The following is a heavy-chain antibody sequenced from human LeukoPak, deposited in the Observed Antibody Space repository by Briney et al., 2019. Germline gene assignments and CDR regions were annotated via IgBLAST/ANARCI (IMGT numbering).Heavy chain of an antibody. Sequence: ASVKVSCKASGYTFTSYGISWVRQAPGQGLEWMGWISAYNGNTNYAQKLQGRVTMTTDTSTSTAYMELRSLRSDDTAVYYCARDYLPVAGRGANWFDPGAREPWSPSPQ. CDR2: ISAYNGNT. CDR3: ARDYLPVAGRGANWFDP. D-gene: IGHD6-19*01. J-gene: IGHJ5*02. CDR1: GYTFTSYG. V-gene: IGHV1-18*01.